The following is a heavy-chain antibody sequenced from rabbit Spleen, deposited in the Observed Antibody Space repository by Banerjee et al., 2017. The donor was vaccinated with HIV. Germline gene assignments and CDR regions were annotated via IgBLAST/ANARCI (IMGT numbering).Heavy chain of an antibody. CDR2: INTATGKA. Sequence: QEQLEESGGGLVKPEGSLTLTCKASGFSFSDRDVMCWVRQAPGKGLEWIACINTATGKAVYASWANGRFTISSHNAQNTLYLQLNSLTAADTATYFCVRDTWHFKLWGPGTLVTVS. D-gene: IGHD3-1*01. J-gene: IGHJ4*01. V-gene: IGHV1S45*01. CDR3: VRDTWHFKL. CDR1: GFSFSDRDV.